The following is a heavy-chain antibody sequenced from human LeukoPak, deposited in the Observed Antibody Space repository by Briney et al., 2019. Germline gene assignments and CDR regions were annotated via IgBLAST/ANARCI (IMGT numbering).Heavy chain of an antibody. CDR3: ARVSTSCYCVDY. D-gene: IGHD2-2*01. J-gene: IGHJ4*02. CDR1: GGSLSSYY. CDR2: IYYSGST. Sequence: PSETLSLTCTVSGGSLSSYYWSWIRQPPGKGLEWIGYIYYSGSTNYNPSLKSRVTISVDTSKNQFSLKLSSVTAADTAVYYCARVSTSCYCVDYWGQGTLVTVSS. V-gene: IGHV4-59*01.